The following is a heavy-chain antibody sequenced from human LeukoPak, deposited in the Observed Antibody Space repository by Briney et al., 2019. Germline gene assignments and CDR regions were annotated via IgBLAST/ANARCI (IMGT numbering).Heavy chain of an antibody. V-gene: IGHV2-5*08. J-gene: IGHJ5*02. CDR2: IYWNDDK. D-gene: IGHD3-3*01. Sequence: SGPALVKPTQTLTLTCTFSGFSLGTSGMCVGWIRQPPGKALEWLALIYWNDDKRYSPSLKSRLTITKDTSKNQVVLTMTNMDPVDTATYYCAHRRVTIFGDRDNWFDPWGQGTLVTVSS. CDR1: GFSLGTSGMC. CDR3: AHRRVTIFGDRDNWFDP.